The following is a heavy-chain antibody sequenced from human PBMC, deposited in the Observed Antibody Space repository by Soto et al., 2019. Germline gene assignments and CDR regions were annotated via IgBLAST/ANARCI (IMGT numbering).Heavy chain of an antibody. V-gene: IGHV1-18*01. Sequence: QVHLVQSGAEVKKPGASVKVSCKASGYTFTSYGITWVRQAPGQGLEWMGWISAHNGNTDYAQKLQCRVIVTRDTSTSTAYMELRSLISDDTAVYYCARGRYGDYWGQGARVTVSS. J-gene: IGHJ4*02. CDR1: GYTFTSYG. CDR2: ISAHNGNT. CDR3: ARGRYGDY. D-gene: IGHD1-1*01.